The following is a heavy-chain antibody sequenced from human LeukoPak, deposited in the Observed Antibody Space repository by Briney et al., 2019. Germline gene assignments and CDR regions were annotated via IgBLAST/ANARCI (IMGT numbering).Heavy chain of an antibody. D-gene: IGHD1-26*01. J-gene: IGHJ4*02. V-gene: IGHV3-21*01. CDR3: ARDFSSGSYYGDYYFDY. CDR2: ISSSSSYI. Sequence: GGSLRLSCAASGFTFSSYSMNWVRQAPGKGLEWVSSISSSSSYIYYADSVKGRFTISRDNAKNSLYLQVNSLRAEDTAVYYCARDFSSGSYYGDYYFDYWGQGTLVTVSS. CDR1: GFTFSSYS.